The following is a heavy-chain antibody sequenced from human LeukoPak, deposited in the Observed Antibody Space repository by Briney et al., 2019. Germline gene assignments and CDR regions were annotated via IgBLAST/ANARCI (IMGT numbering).Heavy chain of an antibody. CDR2: IYYSGTT. J-gene: IGHJ4*02. V-gene: IGHV4-39*07. Sequence: SETLSLTCNVSGGSISSSSYYWGWIRQPPGKGLELIGNIYYSGTTYYNPSFKSRVTISVDTSKNQFSLKLSSVTAADTAVYYCARGRYSSGLDYWGQGTLVTVSS. CDR1: GGSISSSSYY. D-gene: IGHD6-19*01. CDR3: ARGRYSSGLDY.